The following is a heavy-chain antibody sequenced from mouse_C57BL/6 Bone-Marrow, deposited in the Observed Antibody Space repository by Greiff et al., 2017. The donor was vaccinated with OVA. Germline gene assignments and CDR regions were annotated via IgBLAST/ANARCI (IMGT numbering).Heavy chain of an antibody. CDR3: TTPDGYFPY. D-gene: IGHD2-3*01. V-gene: IGHV14-4*01. CDR1: GFNIKDDY. CDR2: IDPENGDT. Sequence: VQLKQSGAELVRPGASVKLSCTASGFNIKDDYMHWVKQRPEQGLEWIGWIDPENGDTEYASKFQGKATITADTSSNTAYLQLSSLTSEDTAVYYCTTPDGYFPYWGQGTLVTVSA. J-gene: IGHJ3*01.